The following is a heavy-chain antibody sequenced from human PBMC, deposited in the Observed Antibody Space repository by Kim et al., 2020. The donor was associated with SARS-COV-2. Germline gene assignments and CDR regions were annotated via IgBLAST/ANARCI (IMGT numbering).Heavy chain of an antibody. D-gene: IGHD3-22*01. CDR2: VSPDGSEN. CDR3: TTTYYYDSAPYP. J-gene: IGHJ1*01. V-gene: IGHV3-7*01. CDR1: GITFTRYW. Sequence: GGSLRLSCEVSGITFTRYWMTWVRQAPGKGLEWVGNVSPDGSENQYVDSVKGRFTVSRDNAKNSVYLQMNSLRVDDTAVYYCTTTYYYDSAPYPGGQGTLVTVSS.